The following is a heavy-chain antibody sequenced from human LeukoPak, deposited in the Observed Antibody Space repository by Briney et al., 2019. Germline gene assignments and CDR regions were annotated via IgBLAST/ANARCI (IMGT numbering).Heavy chain of an antibody. V-gene: IGHV1-18*01. Sequence: ASVKVSCKASGYTFTSYGISWVRQAPGQGLEWMGWISAYNGNTNYAQKLQGRVTMTTDTSTSTAYMELRSLRSEDTAMYYCARRGEGGTYQSLDYWGQGTLVTVSS. J-gene: IGHJ4*02. CDR1: GYTFTSYG. CDR3: ARRGEGGTYQSLDY. CDR2: ISAYNGNT. D-gene: IGHD1-26*01.